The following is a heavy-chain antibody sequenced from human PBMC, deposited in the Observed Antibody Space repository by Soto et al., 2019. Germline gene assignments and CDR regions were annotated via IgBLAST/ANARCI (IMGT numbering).Heavy chain of an antibody. V-gene: IGHV5-51*01. CDR1: GYSFSTYW. D-gene: IGHD3-10*01. J-gene: IGHJ4*02. CDR3: ARLLQFLWFGELTSRAYSSNY. CDR2: IYPGDSDT. Sequence: GESLKISCTGSGYSFSTYWIAWVRQMPGKGLEWMGIIYPGDSDTRYSPSFQGQVTISADTSTKTAYLQWSSLKASDTAIYYCARLLQFLWFGELTSRAYSSNYWGPGTLVTVYS.